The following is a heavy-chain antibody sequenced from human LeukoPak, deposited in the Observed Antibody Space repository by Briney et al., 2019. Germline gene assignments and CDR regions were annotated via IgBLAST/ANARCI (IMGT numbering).Heavy chain of an antibody. CDR3: VSHAYSSSLDY. Sequence: TSETLSLTCTVSGGSIISSSYYWGWIRQPPGKGLEWIGSIYSSGSTYYNPSLKSRRTISVDTSKNQFTLKVSSVTAADTAVYFCVSHAYSSSLDYWGQGTLVTVSS. CDR1: GGSIISSSYY. V-gene: IGHV4-39*01. CDR2: IYSSGST. D-gene: IGHD6-13*01. J-gene: IGHJ4*02.